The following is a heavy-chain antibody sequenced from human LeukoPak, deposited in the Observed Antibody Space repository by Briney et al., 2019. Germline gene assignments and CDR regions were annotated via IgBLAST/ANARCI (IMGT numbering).Heavy chain of an antibody. D-gene: IGHD6-19*01. V-gene: IGHV3-15*01. CDR1: GFSFSNAW. Sequence: GGSLRLSCAASGFSFSNAWMSWVRQAPGKGLEWVGRIKSKTVGGTTDYAAPVKGRFTISRDDSKNTLYLQMNSLKTEDTAVYYCTTDPYLHIAVAGTGDYWGQGTLVTVSS. CDR2: IKSKTVGGTT. J-gene: IGHJ4*02. CDR3: TTDPYLHIAVAGTGDY.